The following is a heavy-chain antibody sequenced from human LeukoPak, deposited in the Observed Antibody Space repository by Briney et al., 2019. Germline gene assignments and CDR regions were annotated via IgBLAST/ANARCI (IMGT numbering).Heavy chain of an antibody. V-gene: IGHV3-23*01. CDR3: AKEGAFGGSGALDY. CDR1: GFTFDNYA. D-gene: IGHD6-19*01. Sequence: GGSLRLSCAASGFTFDNYAMNWVRQAPGKGLEGVSSISGSGDIKDFGDSVKGRFTISRDNSKNTVSLQMNSLRADDTAVYYCAKEGAFGGSGALDYWGQGTLVTVSS. CDR2: ISGSGDIK. J-gene: IGHJ4*02.